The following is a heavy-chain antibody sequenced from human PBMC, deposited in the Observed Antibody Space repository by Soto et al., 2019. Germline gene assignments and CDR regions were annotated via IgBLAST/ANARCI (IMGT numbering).Heavy chain of an antibody. CDR2: ISAYNGNT. J-gene: IGHJ6*03. CDR1: GYTFTSYG. CDR3: ARVWCSGGSCYSEVYYYYYYMDV. Sequence: ASVKVSCKASGYTFTSYGISWVRQAPGQGLEWMGWISAYNGNTNYAQKLQGRVTMTTDPSTSTAYMELRSLRSDDTAVYYCARVWCSGGSCYSEVYYYYYYMDVWGKGTTVTVSS. V-gene: IGHV1-18*01. D-gene: IGHD2-15*01.